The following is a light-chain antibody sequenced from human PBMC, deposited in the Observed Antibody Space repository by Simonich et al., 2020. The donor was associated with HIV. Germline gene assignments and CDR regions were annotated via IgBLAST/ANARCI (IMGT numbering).Light chain of an antibody. V-gene: IGLV3-1*01. CDR3: QAWDSSTVV. Sequence: SYELTKPPSVSVSPGQTASITCSGEKLVDKYACWYQQKQGQSPVLVIYQDSKRPSGIPERFSGSNPGNTATLTISGTQAMDEADYYCQAWDSSTVVFGGGTKLTVL. CDR2: QDS. J-gene: IGLJ2*01. CDR1: KLVDKY.